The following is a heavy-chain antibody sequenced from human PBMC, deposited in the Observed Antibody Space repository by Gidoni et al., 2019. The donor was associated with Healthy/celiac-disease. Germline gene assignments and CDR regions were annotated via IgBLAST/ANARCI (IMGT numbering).Heavy chain of an antibody. CDR1: GGSISSRGYS. CDR3: ARDQRSSGDGNAFDI. CDR2: IYHSGST. D-gene: IGHD6-19*01. Sequence: QLQLQESGPGLVKPSQTLPLTCAVSGGSISSRGYSWSWIRQPPGKGLEWIGYIYHSGSTYYNPSLKRRVTISVDRSKNQFSLKLSSVTAADTAVYYCARDQRSSGDGNAFDIWGQGTMVTVSS. J-gene: IGHJ3*02. V-gene: IGHV4-30-2*01.